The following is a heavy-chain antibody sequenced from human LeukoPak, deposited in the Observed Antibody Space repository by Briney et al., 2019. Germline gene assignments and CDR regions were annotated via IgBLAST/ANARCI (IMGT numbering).Heavy chain of an antibody. Sequence: GGSLRLSCAASGFTFSSYAMHWVRQAPGKGLEWVAVISYDGGNKYYADSVKGRFTISRDNSKNTLYLQMNSLRAEDTAVYYCARVGDYGDYVFDYWGQGTLVTVSS. D-gene: IGHD4-17*01. J-gene: IGHJ4*02. V-gene: IGHV3-30-3*01. CDR2: ISYDGGNK. CDR1: GFTFSSYA. CDR3: ARVGDYGDYVFDY.